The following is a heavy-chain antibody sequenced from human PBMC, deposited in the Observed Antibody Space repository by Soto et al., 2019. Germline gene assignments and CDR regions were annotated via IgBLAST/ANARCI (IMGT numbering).Heavy chain of an antibody. Sequence: PSETLSLTCTVSGDSMSNYYWSWIRHPARKGLEWIGRIYNTGRTHYNPSLKSLVTVSIDMSKNQFCLKLSSVSAADTAVYYCARELPSIYEILTGHFDHWGQGTLVTVSS. V-gene: IGHV4-4*07. D-gene: IGHD3-9*01. CDR2: IYNTGRT. CDR1: GDSMSNYY. CDR3: ARELPSIYEILTGHFDH. J-gene: IGHJ4*02.